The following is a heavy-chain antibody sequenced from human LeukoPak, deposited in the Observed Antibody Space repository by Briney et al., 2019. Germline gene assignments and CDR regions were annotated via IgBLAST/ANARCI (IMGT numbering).Heavy chain of an antibody. J-gene: IGHJ5*02. D-gene: IGHD3-9*01. CDR1: GFTVSSNY. CDR2: IYSCGST. V-gene: IGHV3-53*01. CDR3: ARGVLRYFARWFDP. Sequence: GGSLRLSCAASGFTVSSNYMSWVRQAPGKGLEWVSVIYSCGSTYYADSVKGRFTISRDNSKNTLYLQMNSLRAEDTAVYYCARGVLRYFARWFDPWGQGTLVTVSS.